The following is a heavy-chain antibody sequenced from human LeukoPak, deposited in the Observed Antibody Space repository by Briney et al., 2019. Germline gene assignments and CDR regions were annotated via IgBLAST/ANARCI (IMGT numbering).Heavy chain of an antibody. CDR1: GGSISSYY. CDR2: IYYSGIT. V-gene: IGHV4-59*01. Sequence: PSETLSLTCTVSGGSISSYYWSWIRQPPGKGLEWIGYIYYSGITDYNPSLKSRVTISVDTSKNQFSLKLSSVTAADTAVYYCARGRWLQLPDYWGQGTLVTVSS. J-gene: IGHJ4*02. CDR3: ARGRWLQLPDY. D-gene: IGHD5-24*01.